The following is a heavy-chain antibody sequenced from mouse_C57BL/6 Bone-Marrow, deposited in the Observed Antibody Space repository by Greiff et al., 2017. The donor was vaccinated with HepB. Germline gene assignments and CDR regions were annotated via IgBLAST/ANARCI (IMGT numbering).Heavy chain of an antibody. Sequence: VQLQQSGAELVRPGASVTLSCKASGYTFTDYEMHWVKQTPVHGLEWIGAIDPETGGTAYNQKFKGKAILTADKSSSTAYMELRSLTSEDSAVYYCTRPHYYGSSPVDYWGQGTTLTVSS. CDR1: GYTFTDYE. D-gene: IGHD1-1*01. CDR3: TRPHYYGSSPVDY. J-gene: IGHJ2*01. CDR2: IDPETGGT. V-gene: IGHV1-15*01.